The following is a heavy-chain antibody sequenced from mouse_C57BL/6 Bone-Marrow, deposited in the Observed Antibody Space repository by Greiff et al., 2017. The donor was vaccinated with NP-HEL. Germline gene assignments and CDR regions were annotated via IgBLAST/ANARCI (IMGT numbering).Heavy chain of an antibody. D-gene: IGHD2-5*01. CDR1: GFTFSSYG. V-gene: IGHV5-6*01. Sequence: EVMLVESGGDLVKPGGSLKLSCAASGFTFSSYGMSWVRQTPDKRLEWVATISSGGSYTYYPDSVQGRFTISRDNAKNTLYLQMSSLKSEDTAMYYCARPYSNHWYFDVWGTGTTVTVSS. J-gene: IGHJ1*03. CDR2: ISSGGSYT. CDR3: ARPYSNHWYFDV.